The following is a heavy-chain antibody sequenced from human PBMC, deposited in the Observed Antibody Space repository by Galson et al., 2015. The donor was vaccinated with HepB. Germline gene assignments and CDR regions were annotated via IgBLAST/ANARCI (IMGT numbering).Heavy chain of an antibody. D-gene: IGHD3-9*01. J-gene: IGHJ4*02. CDR3: ARNSNVLGYFDGLLECENYFDY. Sequence: SVKVSCKASGYTFTSYGISWVRQAPGQGLEWMGWISAYNGNTNYAQKLQGRVTMTTDTSTSTAYMELRSLRSDDTAVYYCARNSNVLGYFDGLLECENYFDYWGQGTPVTVSS. V-gene: IGHV1-18*04. CDR1: GYTFTSYG. CDR2: ISAYNGNT.